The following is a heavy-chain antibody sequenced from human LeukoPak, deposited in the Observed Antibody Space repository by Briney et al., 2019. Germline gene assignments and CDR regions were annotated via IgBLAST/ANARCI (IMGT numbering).Heavy chain of an antibody. CDR1: GFTFSSYW. D-gene: IGHD6-13*01. Sequence: GGSLRLSCAASGFTFSSYWMSWVRQAPGKGLEWVANIKQDGSEKYYVDSVKGRFTISRDNAKNSLYLQMNSLRAEDTAVYYCARDSGSSWRPILNWFDPWGQGTLVTVSS. CDR2: IKQDGSEK. J-gene: IGHJ5*02. V-gene: IGHV3-7*01. CDR3: ARDSGSSWRPILNWFDP.